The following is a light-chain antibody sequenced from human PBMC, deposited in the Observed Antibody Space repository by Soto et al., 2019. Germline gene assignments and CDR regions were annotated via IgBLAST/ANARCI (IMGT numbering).Light chain of an antibody. CDR1: SSDVGGYNY. V-gene: IGLV2-14*01. CDR2: EVS. J-gene: IGLJ2*01. CDR3: SSYTTARTTV. Sequence: QSALTQPASVSGSPGQSITISCTGTSSDVGGYNYVSWYQQHPGKAPKLMIYEVSNRPSGVSNRFSGSKSGNTASLTISGLQAEDEADYYCSSYTTARTTVFGGGTKVTVL.